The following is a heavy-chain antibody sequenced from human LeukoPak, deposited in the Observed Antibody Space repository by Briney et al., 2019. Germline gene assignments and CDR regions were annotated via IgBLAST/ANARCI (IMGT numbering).Heavy chain of an antibody. J-gene: IGHJ5*02. CDR2: IYYSGST. V-gene: IGHV4-59*01. Sequence: SETLSLTCTVSGGSISSYYWSWIRQPPGKGLEWIGYIYYSGSTNYNPSLKSRVTISVDTSKNQFSLKLSSVTAADTAVYYCARDGGRVRGVYNWFDPWGQGTLVTVSS. CDR1: GGSISSYY. CDR3: ARDGGRVRGVYNWFDP. D-gene: IGHD3-10*01.